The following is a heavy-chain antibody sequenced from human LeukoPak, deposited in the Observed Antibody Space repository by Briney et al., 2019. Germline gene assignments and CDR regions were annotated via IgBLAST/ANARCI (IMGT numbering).Heavy chain of an antibody. J-gene: IGHJ4*02. Sequence: SETLSLTCTVSGGSISSGGYYWSWIRQHPGKGLEWIGYIYYSGSTYYNPSLKSRVTVSVDTSKNQFSLKLSSVTAADTAVYYCARGRHGGSGWIDYWGQGTLVTVSS. CDR3: ARGRHGGSGWIDY. CDR1: GGSISSGGYY. V-gene: IGHV4-31*03. CDR2: IYYSGST. D-gene: IGHD6-19*01.